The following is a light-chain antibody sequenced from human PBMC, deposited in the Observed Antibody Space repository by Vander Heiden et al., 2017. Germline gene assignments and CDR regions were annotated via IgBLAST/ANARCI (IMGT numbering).Light chain of an antibody. CDR3: QQYYSRLRR. Sequence: DIVITQTPHALSVSLGGKATIYCKASQSVLASSNNNNYLAWYQQKPGQPPKLLIYWASSRASGVPDRFSGSGSGTDFTLTISSLQAEDVAVYYCQQYYSRLRRFGQGTKVEFK. J-gene: IGKJ1*01. CDR1: QSVLASSNNNNY. V-gene: IGKV4-1*01. CDR2: WAS.